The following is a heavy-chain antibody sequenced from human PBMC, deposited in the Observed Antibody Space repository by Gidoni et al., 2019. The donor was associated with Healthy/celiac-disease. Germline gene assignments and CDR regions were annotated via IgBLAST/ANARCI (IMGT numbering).Heavy chain of an antibody. CDR2: ISYDGSNK. D-gene: IGHD3-3*01. CDR1: GFTFSSYG. J-gene: IGHJ4*02. V-gene: IGHV3-30*03. CDR3: ARGEMATIFGFDY. Sequence: QVQLVESGGGVVQPGRSLRLSCAASGFTFSSYGMHWVRQAPGKGLEWVAVISYDGSNKYYADSVKGRFTISRDNSKNTLYLQMNSLRAEDTAVYYCARGEMATIFGFDYWGQGTLVTVSS.